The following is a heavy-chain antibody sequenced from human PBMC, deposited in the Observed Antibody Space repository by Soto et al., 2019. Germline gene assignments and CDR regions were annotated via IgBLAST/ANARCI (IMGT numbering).Heavy chain of an antibody. V-gene: IGHV1-3*01. J-gene: IGHJ4*02. Sequence: ASAKVSCKASGYTFTNYAMHWVRQAPGQRLEWMGWINAAIGNTKYSQKFQGSVTITRDTSANTAYMELSSPRSEDTAVYYCARRNVYGSGSYSFDYWGQGTLVTVSS. CDR2: INAAIGNT. CDR3: ARRNVYGSGSYSFDY. CDR1: GYTFTNYA. D-gene: IGHD3-10*01.